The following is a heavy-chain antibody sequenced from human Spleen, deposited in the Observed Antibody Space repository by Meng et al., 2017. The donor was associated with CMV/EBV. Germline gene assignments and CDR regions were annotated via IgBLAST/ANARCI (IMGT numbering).Heavy chain of an antibody. CDR2: LNHSGST. V-gene: IGHV4-34*01. J-gene: IGHJ5*02. Sequence: SFSGYYWSWVRQPPGKGLEWIGELNHSGSTNYNQSLKSRVTISVDTSKNQFSLKLSSVTAADTAVYYCARGRQYYDFWSGYQRWFDPWGQGTLVTVSS. CDR3: ARGRQYYDFWSGYQRWFDP. D-gene: IGHD3-3*01. CDR1: SFSGYY.